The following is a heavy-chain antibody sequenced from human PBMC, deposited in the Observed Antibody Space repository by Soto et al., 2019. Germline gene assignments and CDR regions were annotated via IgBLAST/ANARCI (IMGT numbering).Heavy chain of an antibody. J-gene: IGHJ4*02. V-gene: IGHV3-53*01. CDR2: IYSGGGT. D-gene: IGHD3-22*01. CDR1: GFTVSSNY. CDR3: ARETYYYDSSGSY. Sequence: PGGSLRLSCAASGFTVSSNYMSWVRQAPGKGLEWVSVIYSGGGTYYADSVKGRFTISRDNSKNTLYLQMNSLRAEDTAVYYCARETYYYDSSGSYWGQGTLVTVSS.